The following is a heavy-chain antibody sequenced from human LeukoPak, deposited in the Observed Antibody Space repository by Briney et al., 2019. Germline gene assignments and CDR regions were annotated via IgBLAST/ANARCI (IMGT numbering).Heavy chain of an antibody. D-gene: IGHD3-3*01. CDR1: GFTFSNYG. V-gene: IGHV3-30*02. CDR2: IHYDGSDI. CDR3: ARGFF. J-gene: IGHJ4*02. Sequence: SGGSLRLSCAASGFTFSNYGIHWVRQAPGKGLEWVAFIHYDGSDIHYADSVQGRFTISRDNSKNTLYLQMNSLRAEDTAVYYCARGFFWGQGTLVTVSS.